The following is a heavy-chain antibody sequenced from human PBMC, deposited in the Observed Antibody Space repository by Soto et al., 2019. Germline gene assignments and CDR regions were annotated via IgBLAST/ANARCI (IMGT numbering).Heavy chain of an antibody. CDR2: IRSDSGDI. Sequence: EVQLVESGGLVVPPGGSLRLSCAASGFNFNRFTMHWLRQTPERGLEWVSYIRSDSGDIKYAGSVRGRFTISRDNSENSVYLHLNSLRTEDTALYYCAKERDCGGVCFYFDFWGQGTLVTVSS. V-gene: IGHV3-43*01. J-gene: IGHJ4*02. D-gene: IGHD2-21*02. CDR3: AKERDCGGVCFYFDF. CDR1: GFNFNRFT.